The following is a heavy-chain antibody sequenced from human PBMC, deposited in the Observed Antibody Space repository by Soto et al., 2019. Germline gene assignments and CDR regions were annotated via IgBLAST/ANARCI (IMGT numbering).Heavy chain of an antibody. CDR3: AQQQLVRPYSYGMDV. J-gene: IGHJ6*02. V-gene: IGHV1-18*01. D-gene: IGHD6-13*01. CDR2: ISAYNGNT. Sequence: GAAGKVSCKASGYTFTSYGISWVRQAPGQGLEWMGWISAYNGNTNYAQKLQGRVTMTTDTSTSTAYMELRSLRSDDTAVYYCAQQQLVRPYSYGMDVWGQGTTVTVSS. CDR1: GYTFTSYG.